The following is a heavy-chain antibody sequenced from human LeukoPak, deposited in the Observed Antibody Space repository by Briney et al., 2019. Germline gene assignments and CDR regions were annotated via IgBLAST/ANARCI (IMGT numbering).Heavy chain of an antibody. CDR3: ATDQRGAGLGYRYGSGSYNGMDV. V-gene: IGHV1-24*01. J-gene: IGHJ6*02. CDR1: GYTLTELS. Sequence: TSVKVFCNVSGYTLTELSMHWVRQTPGKGLEWMGGFDPEDGETLYAQKFQGRVTMTEDTSTDTAYMELSSLRSEDTAVYYCATDQRGAGLGYRYGSGSYNGMDVWGQGTTVTVSS. D-gene: IGHD3-10*01. CDR2: FDPEDGET.